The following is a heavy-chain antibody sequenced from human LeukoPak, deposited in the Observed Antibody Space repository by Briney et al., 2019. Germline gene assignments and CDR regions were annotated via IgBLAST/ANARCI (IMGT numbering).Heavy chain of an antibody. CDR1: GGSISSSSYY. CDR3: ARGARIVATITAPYNWFDP. Sequence: PSETLSLTCTVSGGSISSSSYYWGWIRQPPGKGLEWIGSIYYGGSTYYNPSLKSRVTISVDTSKNQFSLKLSSVTAADTAVYYCARGARIVATITAPYNWFDPWGQGTLVTVSS. CDR2: IYYGGST. D-gene: IGHD5-12*01. J-gene: IGHJ5*02. V-gene: IGHV4-39*07.